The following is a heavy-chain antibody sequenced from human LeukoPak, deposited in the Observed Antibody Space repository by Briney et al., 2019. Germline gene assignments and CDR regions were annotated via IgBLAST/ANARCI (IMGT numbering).Heavy chain of an antibody. V-gene: IGHV4-39*01. Sequence: KPSETLSLTCTVSGDSFTSTDDFWGWIRQPPGKGLEWIGSINYSGKTYYNPSLKSRVIISADTSKNQVSLRLSSVTAADTAVYYCARSSYSSGRYGGLDVWGQGTTVTVSS. CDR3: ARSSYSSGRYGGLDV. CDR1: GDSFTSTDDF. J-gene: IGHJ6*02. CDR2: INYSGKT. D-gene: IGHD3-22*01.